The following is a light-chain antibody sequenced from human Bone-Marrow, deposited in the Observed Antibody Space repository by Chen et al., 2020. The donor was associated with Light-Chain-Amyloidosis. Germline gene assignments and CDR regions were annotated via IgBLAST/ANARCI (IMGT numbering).Light chain of an antibody. CDR1: QSVLHSSNNKNY. CDR2: WAS. J-gene: IGKJ1*01. Sequence: DIVMTQSPDSLAVSLGERATINCKSSQSVLHSSNNKNYLAWYQQKPGQPPKLLIYWASTRESVVPDRFSGSGSGTDFTLTISSLQAEDVAVYYCQQYYSNPKTFGQGTKVEIK. V-gene: IGKV4-1*01. CDR3: QQYYSNPKT.